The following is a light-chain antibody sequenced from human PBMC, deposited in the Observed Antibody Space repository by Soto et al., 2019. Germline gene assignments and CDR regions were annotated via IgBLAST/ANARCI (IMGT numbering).Light chain of an antibody. V-gene: IGKV3-11*01. CDR1: QSVNSY. CDR2: DAS. J-gene: IGKJ4*01. CDR3: QQGSNWPLT. Sequence: EIVLTQSPATLSLSPGERATLSCRASQSVNSYLAWYQQKPGQAPRLLIYDASNRATGIPARFSGSGSGTDFTITISSLEPEDFAVYYCQQGSNWPLTFGGGTKVEIK.